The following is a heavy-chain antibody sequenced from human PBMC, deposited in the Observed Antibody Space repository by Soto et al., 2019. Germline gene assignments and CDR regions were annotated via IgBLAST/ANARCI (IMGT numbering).Heavy chain of an antibody. Sequence: GSLRLSCAASGFTFSSYSMNWVRQAPGKGLEWVSYISSSSSTIYYADSVKGRFTISRDNAKNSLYLQMNSLRDEDAAVYYCARVSPPYYDSSGYYARNYYGMDVWGQGTTVTVSS. J-gene: IGHJ6*02. CDR1: GFTFSSYS. V-gene: IGHV3-48*02. D-gene: IGHD3-22*01. CDR3: ARVSPPYYDSSGYYARNYYGMDV. CDR2: ISSSSSTI.